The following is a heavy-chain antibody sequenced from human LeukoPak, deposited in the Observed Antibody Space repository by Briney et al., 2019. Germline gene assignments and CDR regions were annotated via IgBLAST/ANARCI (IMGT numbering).Heavy chain of an antibody. D-gene: IGHD6-19*01. CDR2: ISSSGSTI. Sequence: GGSLRFSCAASGFTFSDYYMSWIRHAPGKGLEWVSYISSSGSTIYYADSVKGRFTISRDNAKNSLYLQMNSLRAEDTAVYYCAVAGSGYAFDIWGQGTMVTVSS. V-gene: IGHV3-11*01. CDR1: GFTFSDYY. J-gene: IGHJ3*02. CDR3: AVAGSGYAFDI.